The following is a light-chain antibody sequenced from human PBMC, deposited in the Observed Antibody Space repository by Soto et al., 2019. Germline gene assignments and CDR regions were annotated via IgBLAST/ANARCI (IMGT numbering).Light chain of an antibody. CDR2: EVS. Sequence: QSALTQPASVSWSPGQSITISCTGTSSDIGNYDFVSWYQQVPGTAPKAMIYEVSSRPSGVSHRFSGSKSANTASLTISGLQAEDEADYYCTSYTSSSTHVFGTGTKLTVL. CDR3: TSYTSSSTHV. V-gene: IGLV2-14*01. CDR1: SSDIGNYDF. J-gene: IGLJ1*01.